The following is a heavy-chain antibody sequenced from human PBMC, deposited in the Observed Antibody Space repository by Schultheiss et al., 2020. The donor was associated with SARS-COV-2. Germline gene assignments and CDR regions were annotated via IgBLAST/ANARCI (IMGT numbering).Heavy chain of an antibody. CDR2: IIPIFGTA. J-gene: IGHJ6*02. V-gene: IGHV1-69*13. Sequence: SVKVSCKASGFTFTSSAVQWVRQAPGQGLEWMGWIIPIFGTANYAQKFQGRVTITADESTSTAYMELSSLRSEDTAVYYCARPASGVIHYYYYYGMDVWGQGTTVTVSS. CDR1: GFTFTSSA. D-gene: IGHD3-10*01. CDR3: ARPASGVIHYYYYYGMDV.